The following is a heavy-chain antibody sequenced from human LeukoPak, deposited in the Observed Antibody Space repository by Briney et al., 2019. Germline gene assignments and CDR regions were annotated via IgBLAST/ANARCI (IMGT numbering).Heavy chain of an antibody. CDR3: ARTIDDFRSGYYLALGY. D-gene: IGHD3-3*01. CDR2: IFHDGTT. CDR1: GYSISSSYY. V-gene: IGHV4-38-2*01. Sequence: SETLSLTCSVSGYSISSSYYWGWIRQPPGKGLEWIGTIFHDGTTYYNPSLKSRVTISVEKSKNQFSLRLNFVTAADTAVYYCARTIDDFRSGYYLALGYWGQGTLVTVSS. J-gene: IGHJ4*02.